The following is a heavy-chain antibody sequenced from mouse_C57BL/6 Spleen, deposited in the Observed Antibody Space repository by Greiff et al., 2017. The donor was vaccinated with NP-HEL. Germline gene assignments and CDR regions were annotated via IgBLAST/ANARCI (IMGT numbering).Heavy chain of an antibody. CDR3: ARQATVVASDWYFDV. Sequence: EVQVVESGGDLVKPGGSLKLSCAASGFTFSSYGMSWVRQTPDKRLEWVATISSGGSYTYYPDSVKGRFTISRDNAKNTLYRKMSSLKSEDTAMYYCARQATVVASDWYFDVWGTGTTVTVSS. CDR1: GFTFSSYG. J-gene: IGHJ1*03. V-gene: IGHV5-6*01. CDR2: ISSGGSYT. D-gene: IGHD1-1*01.